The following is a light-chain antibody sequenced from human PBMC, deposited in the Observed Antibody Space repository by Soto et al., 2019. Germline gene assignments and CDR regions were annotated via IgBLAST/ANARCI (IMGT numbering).Light chain of an antibody. J-gene: IGLJ1*01. CDR1: SSDVGDYNY. Sequence: QSALTQPAPVSGSPGQSITISCTGTSSDVGDYNYVSWYQQHPGKAPKLIIYEVSNRPSGISDRFSASKSGNTASLTISGLQAEDEADYYCSSYTNSNTRVFGTGTKVTVL. CDR3: SSYTNSNTRV. V-gene: IGLV2-14*01. CDR2: EVS.